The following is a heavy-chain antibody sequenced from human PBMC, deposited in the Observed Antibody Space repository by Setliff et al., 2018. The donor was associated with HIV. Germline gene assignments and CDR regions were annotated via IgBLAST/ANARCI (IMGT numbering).Heavy chain of an antibody. V-gene: IGHV4-34*01. CDR3: ARDMMYHYDRSGSFGWFGP. Sequence: NPSETLSLTCAVYGGSFSAYHWSWIRQTPGKGLEWLGEINHSGSTAYNLALESRVSMSIDTSKNQFSLKLTSLTAADTAVYYCARDMMYHYDRSGSFGWFGPWGQGTLVTAPQ. D-gene: IGHD3-22*01. J-gene: IGHJ5*02. CDR1: GGSFSAYH. CDR2: INHSGST.